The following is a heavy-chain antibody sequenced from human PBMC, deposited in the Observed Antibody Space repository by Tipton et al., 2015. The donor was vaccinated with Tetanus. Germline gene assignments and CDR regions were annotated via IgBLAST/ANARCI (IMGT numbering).Heavy chain of an antibody. V-gene: IGHV4-39*01. Sequence: TLSLTCTVSGGSISSSSYYWGWIRQPPGKGLEWIGSIYYSGSTYYNPSLKSRVPIPVNTSKNQFSLKLSSVTAADTAVYYCARRGPTPMDVWGQGTTVTVSS. J-gene: IGHJ6*02. CDR3: ARRGPTPMDV. CDR2: IYYSGST. CDR1: GGSISSSSYY.